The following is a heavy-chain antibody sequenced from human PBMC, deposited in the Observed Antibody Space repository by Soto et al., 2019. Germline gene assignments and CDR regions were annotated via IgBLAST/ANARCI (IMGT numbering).Heavy chain of an antibody. CDR2: ISGGGGNK. V-gene: IGHV3-23*01. J-gene: IGHJ4*02. Sequence: GGSLRLSCAASGFTFSSYGMHWVRQAPGKGLEWVAVISGGGGNKYYADSVKGRFTISRNNSRNTLNLQMNSLRAEDTAVYYCAKARVAVAGTLSPATYYFDYWGQGTLVTVSS. D-gene: IGHD6-13*01. CDR1: GFTFSSYG. CDR3: AKARVAVAGTLSPATYYFDY.